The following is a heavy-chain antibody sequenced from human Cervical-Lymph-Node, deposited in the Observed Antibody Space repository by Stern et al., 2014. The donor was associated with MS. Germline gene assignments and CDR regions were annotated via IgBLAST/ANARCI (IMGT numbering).Heavy chain of an antibody. Sequence: VQLVQSGGGLVKPGGSLRLSCAASRFTFSTYSMNWVRQAPGKGLEWVSSISIISSYIYYADSVKGRFTISRDNAKNSLYLQMHSLRAEDTAVYYCARDKTPWATGGVSVDSWGQGTLVTVSS. V-gene: IGHV3-21*01. J-gene: IGHJ4*02. CDR2: ISIISSYI. CDR1: RFTFSTYS. D-gene: IGHD2-8*02. CDR3: ARDKTPWATGGVSVDS.